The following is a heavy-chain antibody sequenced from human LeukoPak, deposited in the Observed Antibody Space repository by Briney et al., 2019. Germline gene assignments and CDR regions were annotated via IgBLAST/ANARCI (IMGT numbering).Heavy chain of an antibody. V-gene: IGHV3-30*18. J-gene: IGHJ3*02. CDR2: KSYDGSNK. Sequence: GGPLRLSCAASGFTFSSYGMHWVRQAPGKGLEWVAVKSYDGSNKYYADSVKGRFTISRDNSKNTLYLQMNSLRAEDTAVYYCAKEAGYQLLADAFDIWGQGIMVTVSS. D-gene: IGHD2-2*01. CDR3: AKEAGYQLLADAFDI. CDR1: GFTFSSYG.